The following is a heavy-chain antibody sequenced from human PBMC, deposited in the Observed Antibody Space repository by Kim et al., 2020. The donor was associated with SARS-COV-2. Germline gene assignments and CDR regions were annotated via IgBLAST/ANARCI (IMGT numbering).Heavy chain of an antibody. CDR1: GFTFSSYS. CDR3: ARDWSSSSWIDPTTTYYYYGMDV. Sequence: GGSLRLSCAASGFTFSSYSMIWVRQAPGKGLEWVSSISSSSSYIYYADSVKGRFTISRYNAKNSLYLQMNSLRAEDTAVYYCARDWSSSSWIDPTTTYYYYGMDVWGRGTTVTVSS. D-gene: IGHD6-13*01. CDR2: ISSSSSYI. V-gene: IGHV3-21*01. J-gene: IGHJ6*02.